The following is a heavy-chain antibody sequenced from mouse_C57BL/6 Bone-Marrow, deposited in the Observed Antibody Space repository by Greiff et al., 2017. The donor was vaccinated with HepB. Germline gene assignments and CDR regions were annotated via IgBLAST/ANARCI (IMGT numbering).Heavy chain of an antibody. CDR2: IWSGGST. D-gene: IGHD2-4*01. V-gene: IGHV2-2*01. CDR3: ARNYDYGGAMDY. Sequence: VQLQQSGPGLVQPSQSLSITCTVSGFSLTSYGVHWVRQSPGKGLEWLGVIWSGGSTDYNAAFISRLSISKDNSKSQVFFKMNSLQADDTAIYYCARNYDYGGAMDYWGQGTSVTVSS. CDR1: GFSLTSYG. J-gene: IGHJ4*01.